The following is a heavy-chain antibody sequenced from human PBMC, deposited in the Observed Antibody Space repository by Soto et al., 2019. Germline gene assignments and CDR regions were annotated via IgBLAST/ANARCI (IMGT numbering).Heavy chain of an antibody. Sequence: EVRLLESGGGLVQPGGSLRLSCAASGFTFSNYAMSWVRQAPGKGLEWVSAISGSGGSTYYADSVKGRFTISRDNSKNTLYLQMNSLRAEDTAVYYCAKDRTPSLGYSGYDCFDYWGQGTLVTVSS. J-gene: IGHJ4*02. CDR3: AKDRTPSLGYSGYDCFDY. CDR2: ISGSGGST. CDR1: GFTFSNYA. D-gene: IGHD5-12*01. V-gene: IGHV3-23*01.